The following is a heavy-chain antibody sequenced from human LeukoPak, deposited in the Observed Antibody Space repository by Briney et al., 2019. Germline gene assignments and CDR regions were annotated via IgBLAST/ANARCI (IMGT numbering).Heavy chain of an antibody. Sequence: ASETLSLTCAVYGGSCSGYYWSWIRQPPGKGLEWIGEINHSGSTNYNPSLKSRVTISVDTSKNQFSLKLSSVTAADTAVYYCASWDAFDIWGQGTMVTVSS. CDR1: GGSCSGYY. CDR3: ASWDAFDI. J-gene: IGHJ3*02. V-gene: IGHV4-34*01. CDR2: INHSGST.